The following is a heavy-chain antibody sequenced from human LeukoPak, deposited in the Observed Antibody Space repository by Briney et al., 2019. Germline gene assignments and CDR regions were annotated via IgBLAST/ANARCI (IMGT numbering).Heavy chain of an antibody. CDR1: GYTFTGDY. CDR3: ARVNDFWSGYHPLTENYYYYSMDV. CDR2: MNPNSGDT. V-gene: IGHV1-8*03. Sequence: ASVKVSCKASGYTFTGDYMHWVRQAPVQGLEWMGCMNPNSGDTGNAQKFQGRVTITTTSSISTAYMELSSLRSEDTAVYYCARVNDFWSGYHPLTENYYYYSMDVWGKGTTVTVSS. D-gene: IGHD3-3*01. J-gene: IGHJ6*03.